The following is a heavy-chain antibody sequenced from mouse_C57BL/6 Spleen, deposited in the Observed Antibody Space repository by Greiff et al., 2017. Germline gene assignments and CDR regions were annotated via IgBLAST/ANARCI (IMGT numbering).Heavy chain of an antibody. CDR3: AVTTVVATGYFDV. CDR2: IYPRSGNT. CDR1: GYTFTSSG. D-gene: IGHD1-1*01. J-gene: IGHJ1*03. V-gene: IGHV1-81*01. Sequence: QVQLKESGAELARPGASVKLSCKASGYTFTSSGISWVKQRTGQGLEWIGEIYPRSGNTYYNEKFKGKATLTADKSSSTAYMELRSLTSEDSAVYFCAVTTVVATGYFDVWGTGTTVTVSS.